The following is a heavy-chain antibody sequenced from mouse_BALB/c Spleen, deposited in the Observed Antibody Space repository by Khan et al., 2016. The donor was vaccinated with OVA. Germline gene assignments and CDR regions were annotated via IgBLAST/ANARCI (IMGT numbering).Heavy chain of an antibody. CDR1: GYSITSNYA. CDR3: ARGNYYGYAMDY. CDR2: ISYSGTT. D-gene: IGHD1-1*01. V-gene: IGHV3-2*02. J-gene: IGHJ4*01. Sequence: EVQLQESGPGLVKPSQSLSLTCTVTGYSITSNYAWNWIRQFPGNKLEWMGYISYSGTTSYNPSLKSRISLTRDTSKNQFFLQLNSVTTEDTATDYCARGNYYGYAMDYWGQGTSVTVSS.